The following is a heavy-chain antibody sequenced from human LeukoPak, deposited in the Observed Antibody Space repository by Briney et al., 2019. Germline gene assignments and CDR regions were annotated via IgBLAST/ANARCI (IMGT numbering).Heavy chain of an antibody. CDR1: GFTFSDNS. D-gene: IGHD3-3*01. CDR2: IRSIAYGGTT. CDR3: TRDASYYDFWSGYSN. V-gene: IGHV3-49*04. Sequence: GGSLRLSCRTSGFTFSDNSMIWVRQAPGKGLEWVGFIRSIAYGGTTEHAASVKDRFTISRDDSKSVAYLDMYSLKTEDTGVYYCTRDASYYDFWSGYSNWGQGTLVTVSS. J-gene: IGHJ4*02.